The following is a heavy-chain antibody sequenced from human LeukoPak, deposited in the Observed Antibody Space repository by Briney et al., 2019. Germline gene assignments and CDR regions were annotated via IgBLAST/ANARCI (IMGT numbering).Heavy chain of an antibody. CDR3: AKDLGVGSSSFDY. V-gene: IGHV3-21*01. D-gene: IGHD6-6*01. J-gene: IGHJ4*02. CDR2: ISSSSSYI. CDR1: GFTFSSYS. Sequence: GSLRLSCAASGFTFSSYSMNWVRQAPGKGLEWVSSISSSSSYIYYADSVKGRFTISRDNAKNSLYLQMNSLRAEDTAVYYCAKDLGVGSSSFDYWGQGTLVTVSS.